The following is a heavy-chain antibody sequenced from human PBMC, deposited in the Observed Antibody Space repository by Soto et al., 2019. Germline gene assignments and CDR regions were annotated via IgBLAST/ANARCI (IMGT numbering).Heavy chain of an antibody. Sequence: NPSETLSLTCAVSGGSFTSNNWWTWVRQPPGQGLEWIGEIYRTGSTNYKPSLKSRVTISLDKSENQLSLKVTSLTAADTAVYYCASRDPGTSVDYWGQGTLVTVSS. J-gene: IGHJ4*02. D-gene: IGHD1-7*01. CDR3: ASRDPGTSVDY. CDR2: IYRTGST. V-gene: IGHV4-4*02. CDR1: GGSFTSNNW.